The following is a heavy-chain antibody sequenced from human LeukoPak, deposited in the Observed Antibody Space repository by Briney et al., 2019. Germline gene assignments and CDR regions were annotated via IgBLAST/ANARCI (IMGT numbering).Heavy chain of an antibody. V-gene: IGHV3-30*19. CDR1: GFTFSSYG. J-gene: IGHJ3*02. Sequence: GGSLRLSCAASGFTFSSYGMHWVRQAPGKGLEWVTIISYDGTNKYYADSVKGRFTISRDNSKNTLFLQMNSLRAEDTAVYYCARSNYYDSRSWGFDIWGQGTMVTVSS. CDR2: ISYDGTNK. CDR3: ARSNYYDSRSWGFDI. D-gene: IGHD3-22*01.